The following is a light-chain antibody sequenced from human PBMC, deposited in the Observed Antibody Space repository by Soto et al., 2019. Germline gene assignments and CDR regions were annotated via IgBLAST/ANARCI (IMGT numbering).Light chain of an antibody. CDR1: SSDVGAYNY. CDR3: GSYTTSGSVV. V-gene: IGLV2-14*03. CDR2: DVN. Sequence: QSALTQPASVSGSPGQSIAISCIGTSSDVGAYNYVSWYQQHPGKAPKLVIYDVNNRPSGVSNRFSGSKSGNTASLTISGLQAEDEADYYCGSYTTSGSVVFGGGTKLTFL. J-gene: IGLJ2*01.